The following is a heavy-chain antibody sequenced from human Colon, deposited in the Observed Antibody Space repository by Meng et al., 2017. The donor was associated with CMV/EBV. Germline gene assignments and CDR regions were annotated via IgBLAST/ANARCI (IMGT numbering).Heavy chain of an antibody. D-gene: IGHD1-7*01. J-gene: IGHJ4*02. V-gene: IGHV3-23*01. CDR3: AKGLHKWNSLFDY. Sequence: VQLLVCGGGFVQPGGSLRLSCAGSGFSFSNYAMTWVRQAPGKGLEWVSVISGSADDTCYADSVKGRFTISRDNSKNTLYLQMSRLRGDDTAVYYCAKGLHKWNSLFDYSGQGTLVTVSS. CDR2: ISGSADDT. CDR1: GFSFSNYA.